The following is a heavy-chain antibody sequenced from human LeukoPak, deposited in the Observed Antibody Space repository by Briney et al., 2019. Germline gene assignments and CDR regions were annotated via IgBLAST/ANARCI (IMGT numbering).Heavy chain of an antibody. V-gene: IGHV3-7*01. CDR1: GFTFSSYW. CDR2: IKQDGSEK. J-gene: IGHJ4*02. Sequence: GGSLRLSCAASGFTFSSYWMSWVRQAPGKGLEWVANIKQDGSEKYYVDSVKGRFTISRDNAKNSLYLQMNSLRAEDTAVYYCVKDSHGGSYLGPTEYWGQGTLVTVSS. D-gene: IGHD1-26*01. CDR3: VKDSHGGSYLGPTEY.